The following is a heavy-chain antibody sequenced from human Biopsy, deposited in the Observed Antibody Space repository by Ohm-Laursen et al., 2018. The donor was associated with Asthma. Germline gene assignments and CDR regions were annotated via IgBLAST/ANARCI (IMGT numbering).Heavy chain of an antibody. CDR2: ISSSSSTI. D-gene: IGHD4-23*01. Sequence: SLRLSCAASGFTFRSYAMNWVRQAPGKGLEWVSYISSSSSTIYYADSVKGRFTISRDNAKNSLYLQMNSLRDEDTAVYYCARDYGGNSGYYYGMDVWGQGTTVTVSS. CDR1: GFTFRSYA. CDR3: ARDYGGNSGYYYGMDV. V-gene: IGHV3-48*02. J-gene: IGHJ6*02.